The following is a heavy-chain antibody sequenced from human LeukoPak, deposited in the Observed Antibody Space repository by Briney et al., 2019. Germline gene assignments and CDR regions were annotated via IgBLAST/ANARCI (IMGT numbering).Heavy chain of an antibody. D-gene: IGHD2-15*01. J-gene: IGHJ4*02. CDR2: ISSSGSSI. CDR1: GFTFSDYY. Sequence: GGSLRLSCAASGFTFSDYYMSWIRQAPGKGLEWVSYISSSGSSIYYADSVKGRFTISRDNAKNSLYLQMNSLRAEDTAVYYCATNVLVAAKGDYWGQGTLVTVSS. CDR3: ATNVLVAAKGDY. V-gene: IGHV3-11*04.